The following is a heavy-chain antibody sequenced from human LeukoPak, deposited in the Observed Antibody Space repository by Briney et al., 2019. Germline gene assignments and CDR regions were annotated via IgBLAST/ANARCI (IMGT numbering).Heavy chain of an antibody. D-gene: IGHD2-21*02. Sequence: ASVKVSCKASGFTFSNYDINWVRQAPGQGLEWMGWLNPKSGDTGYAQKFQGRVAMTRNTSISTAYMEVSSLTSEDTAVYYCARGTALSSPREYWGQGTLVTVSS. CDR2: LNPKSGDT. V-gene: IGHV1-8*01. J-gene: IGHJ4*02. CDR3: ARGTALSSPREY. CDR1: GFTFSNYD.